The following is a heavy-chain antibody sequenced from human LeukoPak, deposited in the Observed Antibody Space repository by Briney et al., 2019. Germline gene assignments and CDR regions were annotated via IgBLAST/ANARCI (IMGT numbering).Heavy chain of an antibody. D-gene: IGHD7-27*01. V-gene: IGHV3-23*01. CDR3: AKHGDDY. CDR1: GFSFTNA. CDR2: ISGSGDAT. J-gene: IGHJ4*02. Sequence: GGSLRLSCAASGFSFTNAMSWVRQAPGKGLEWLSAISGSGDATYYADSVKGRFTISRDNSKKTLYLQMDSLRAEDTAVYYCAKHGDDYWGQGTQVTVSS.